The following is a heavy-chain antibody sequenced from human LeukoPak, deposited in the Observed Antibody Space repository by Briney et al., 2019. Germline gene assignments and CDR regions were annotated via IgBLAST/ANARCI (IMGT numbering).Heavy chain of an antibody. CDR1: GYTFSRYS. CDR3: ARDYYGSGSYPRGFDP. CDR2: ITPHNDNT. V-gene: IGHV1-18*01. Sequence: ASVKVSCKTSGYTFSRYSISWVRQAPGQGLEWLGWITPHNDNTNYAQKLQGRVTMTTDTSTSTAYMELRSLRSDDTAVYYCARDYYGSGSYPRGFDPWGQGTLVTVSS. D-gene: IGHD3-10*01. J-gene: IGHJ5*02.